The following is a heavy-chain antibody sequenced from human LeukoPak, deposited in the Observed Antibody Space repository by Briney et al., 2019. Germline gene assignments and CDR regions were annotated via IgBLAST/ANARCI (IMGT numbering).Heavy chain of an antibody. Sequence: GGSLRLSCAASGFTFSSYAMSWVRQAPGKGLEWVTVISTDGKDKKYADSVKGRFAISRDNSKNTLDLQMNSLIPEDTAVYYCAKDQKWGPADYYFDSWGQGTLVTVSS. CDR1: GFTFSSYA. CDR3: AKDQKWGPADYYFDS. CDR2: ISTDGKDK. J-gene: IGHJ4*02. D-gene: IGHD2-2*01. V-gene: IGHV3-30*18.